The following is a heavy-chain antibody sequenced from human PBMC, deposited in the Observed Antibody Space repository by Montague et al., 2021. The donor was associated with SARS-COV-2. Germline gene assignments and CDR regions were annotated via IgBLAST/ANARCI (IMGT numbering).Heavy chain of an antibody. V-gene: IGHV4-38-2*02. J-gene: IGHJ3*02. CDR2: IYHRGNT. CDR1: GFSIGSGDY. Sequence: SETLSLTCTVSGFSIGSGDYWGWIRQPPGKGLEWIGSIYHRGNTYYNPSLQSRLTMSIDTATNQFSLRLTSVTAADTAGFFCVREKAGGLRNVFDIWGQGTTVTVSS. CDR3: VREKAGGLRNVFDI.